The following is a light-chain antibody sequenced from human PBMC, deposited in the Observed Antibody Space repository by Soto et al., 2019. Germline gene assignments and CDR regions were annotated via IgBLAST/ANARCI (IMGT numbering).Light chain of an antibody. CDR3: QQYNDWLWT. V-gene: IGKV3-15*01. J-gene: IGKJ1*01. Sequence: EIVMTQSPATLSVSPGERATLSCRASQSVSSSYLAWYQQKPGQAPRLLIYGASTRPTGIPARFSGRGSGTEFTLTITSLQSEDFAVYYCQQYNDWLWTFGQGTKVDIK. CDR2: GAS. CDR1: QSVSSSY.